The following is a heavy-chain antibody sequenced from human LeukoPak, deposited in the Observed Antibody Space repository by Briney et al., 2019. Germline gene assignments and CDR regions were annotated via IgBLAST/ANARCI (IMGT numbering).Heavy chain of an antibody. Sequence: GGSLRLSCAASGFTVSSNYMSWVRQAPGKGLEWVSGIYSGGSTYYADSVKGRFTISRDNSKNTLYLQMNSLRAEDTAVYYCARETGGNWNRIDYWGQGTLVTVSS. CDR3: ARETGGNWNRIDY. J-gene: IGHJ4*02. CDR2: IYSGGST. D-gene: IGHD1/OR15-1a*01. CDR1: GFTVSSNY. V-gene: IGHV3-53*01.